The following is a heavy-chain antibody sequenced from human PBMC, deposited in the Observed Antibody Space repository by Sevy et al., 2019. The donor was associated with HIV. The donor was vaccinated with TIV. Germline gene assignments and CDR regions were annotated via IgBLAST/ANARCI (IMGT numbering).Heavy chain of an antibody. CDR1: GGSISSSSFY. CDR2: IYYSGST. Sequence: SETLSLTCTVSGGSISSSSFYWAWTRQPPGKGLEWIASIYYSGSTYYNPSLKSRVTISVDTSKNQFSLRLSPVTAADTAIYYCARLQSEYSGSSWRYNYYGLDVWGQGTTVTVSS. CDR3: ARLQSEYSGSSWRYNYYGLDV. J-gene: IGHJ6*02. D-gene: IGHD6-6*01. V-gene: IGHV4-39*01.